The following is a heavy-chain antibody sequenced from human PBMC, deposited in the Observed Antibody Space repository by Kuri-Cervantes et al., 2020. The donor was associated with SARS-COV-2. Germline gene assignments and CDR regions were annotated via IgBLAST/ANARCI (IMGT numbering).Heavy chain of an antibody. J-gene: IGHJ4*02. V-gene: IGHV1-2*02. D-gene: IGHD2-15*01. CDR1: GYAFSNYY. CDR3: ARDLNCNEGSCHRGKYFDY. CDR2: INPNTGVR. Sequence: ASVKVSCKTSGYAFSNYYLHWVRQAPGQGLEWMGWINPNTGVRKYAQKFQGRVTMTRDTSISTVYMQLGGLRSDDTAVYYCARDLNCNEGSCHRGKYFDYWGQGTRVTVSS.